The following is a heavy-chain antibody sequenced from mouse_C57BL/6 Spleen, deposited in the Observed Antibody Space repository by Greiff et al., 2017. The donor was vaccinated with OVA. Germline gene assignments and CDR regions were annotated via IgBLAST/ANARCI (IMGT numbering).Heavy chain of an antibody. D-gene: IGHD1-1*01. CDR1: GYTFTDYN. CDR2: INPNNGGT. Sequence: DVKLQESGPELVKPGASVKMSCKASGYTFTDYNMHWVKQSHGKSLEWIGYINPNNGGTSYNQKFKGKATLTVNKSSSTAYMELRSLTSEDSAVYYCAQYYWFAYWGQGTLVTVSA. V-gene: IGHV1-22*01. CDR3: AQYYWFAY. J-gene: IGHJ3*01.